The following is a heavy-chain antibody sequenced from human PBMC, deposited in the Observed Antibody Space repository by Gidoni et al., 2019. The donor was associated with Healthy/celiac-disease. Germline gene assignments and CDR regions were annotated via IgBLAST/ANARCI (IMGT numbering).Heavy chain of an antibody. CDR2: ISDDGSNK. D-gene: IGHD1-26*01. V-gene: IGHV3-30-3*01. Sequence: QVQLVESGGGVVQPGRSLRLSCAASGFPFSSYAMHWVRQAPGKGLEWVAVISDDGSNKYYADSVEGRFTISRDNSKNTLYLQMNSLRAEDTAVYYCARSGSYYYGMDVWGQGTTVTVSS. J-gene: IGHJ6*02. CDR3: ARSGSYYYGMDV. CDR1: GFPFSSYA.